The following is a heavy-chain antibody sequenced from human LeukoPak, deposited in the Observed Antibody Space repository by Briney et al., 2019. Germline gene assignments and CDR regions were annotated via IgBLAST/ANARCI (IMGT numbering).Heavy chain of an antibody. CDR1: GFTFGEYG. CDR2: IRSKVHDSTP. V-gene: IGHV3-49*04. Sequence: GGSLRLSCTTSGFTFGEYGFNWVRQAPGKGLVWVGFIRSKVHDSTPQYAASVKGRFTISRDDSKDTAYLQMINLKTEDTAIYYCTRAGGFDNFPDYWGQGTPVTVSS. D-gene: IGHD5-12*01. CDR3: TRAGGFDNFPDY. J-gene: IGHJ4*02.